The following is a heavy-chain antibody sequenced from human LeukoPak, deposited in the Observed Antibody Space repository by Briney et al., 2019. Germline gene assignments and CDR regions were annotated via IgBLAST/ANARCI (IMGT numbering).Heavy chain of an antibody. V-gene: IGHV3-23*01. Sequence: GGTLRLSCAASGFTFSSYGVSWVRQAPGKGLEWVAGISGSGHRTYYADSVKGRFTISRDNSKSTLYLQMNSLRAEDTAVYYCAKDWGEYFDYVWGSFTSFDSWGQGTLVTVSS. J-gene: IGHJ4*02. CDR2: ISGSGHRT. CDR3: AKDWGEYFDYVWGSFTSFDS. CDR1: GFTFSSYG. D-gene: IGHD3-16*01.